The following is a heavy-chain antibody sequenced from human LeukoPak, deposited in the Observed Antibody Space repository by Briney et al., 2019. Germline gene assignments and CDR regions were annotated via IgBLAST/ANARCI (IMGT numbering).Heavy chain of an antibody. CDR2: INPKSGGA. CDR1: GYTFTGYY. Sequence: AASVKVSCKASGYTFTGYYIHWVRQAPGRGLEWMGWINPKSGGASYTQKFQGRVTMTRDTSISTAYMELSRLTSDDTAVYYCARSGSGTYFNRFDPWGQGTLVTVSS. CDR3: ARSGSGTYFNRFDP. V-gene: IGHV1-2*02. D-gene: IGHD3-10*01. J-gene: IGHJ5*02.